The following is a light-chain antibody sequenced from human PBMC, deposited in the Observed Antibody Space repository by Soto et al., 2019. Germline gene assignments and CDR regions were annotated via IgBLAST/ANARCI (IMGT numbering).Light chain of an antibody. J-gene: IGKJ5*01. V-gene: IGKV3-20*01. CDR2: GAS. CDR3: QQYGSSPFT. Sequence: ETVMTQSPGTLSVSLGERATLSCRASQSVRIHLAWYQQKPGKAPRLLIYGASSRATGIPDRFSGRGSGTDFTLTISRLEPEDFAVYYCQQYGSSPFTFGQGTRLESK. CDR1: QSVRIH.